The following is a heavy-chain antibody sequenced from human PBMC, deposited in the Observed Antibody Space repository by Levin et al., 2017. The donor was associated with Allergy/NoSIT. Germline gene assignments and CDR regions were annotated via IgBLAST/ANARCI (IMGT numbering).Heavy chain of an antibody. CDR3: AKSIGHCTGGHCF. CDR1: GYTFTDHF. J-gene: IGHJ4*02. CDR2: INPNTGVT. D-gene: IGHD2-8*02. V-gene: IGHV1-2*02. Sequence: PGGSLRLSCKASGYTFTDHFMSWVRQAPGQGLEWMGWINPNTGVTNYAQKFRGRVTMTRDTSISTANMELSSLRSDDTAVYYCAKSIGHCTGGHCFWGQGTLVTVSS.